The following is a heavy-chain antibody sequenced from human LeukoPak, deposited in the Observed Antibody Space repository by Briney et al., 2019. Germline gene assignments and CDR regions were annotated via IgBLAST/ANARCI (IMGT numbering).Heavy chain of an antibody. J-gene: IGHJ3*02. CDR3: ARERDIYSYGLNDAFDI. Sequence: SETLSLTCTVSGGSISSYCWSWIRQPPGKGLEWIGYIYYSGSTNYNPSLKSRVTISVDTSKNQFSLKLSSVTAADTAVYYCARERDIYSYGLNDAFDIWGQGTMVTVSS. CDR1: GGSISSYC. CDR2: IYYSGST. D-gene: IGHD5-18*01. V-gene: IGHV4-59*12.